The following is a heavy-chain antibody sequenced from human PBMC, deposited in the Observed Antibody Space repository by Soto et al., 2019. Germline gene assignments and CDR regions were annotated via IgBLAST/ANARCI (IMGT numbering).Heavy chain of an antibody. CDR2: ISYDGSNK. J-gene: IGHJ4*02. V-gene: IGHV3-30*03. CDR1: GFTFSSYG. Sequence: VQLVESGGGVVQPGRSLRLSCAAYGFTFSSYGMHWVRQAPGKGLEWVAVISYDGSNKYYADSVKGRFTISRDNSKNTLYLQMNSLRAEDTAVYYCARKTEYDYWGQGTLVTVSS. CDR3: ARKTEYDY.